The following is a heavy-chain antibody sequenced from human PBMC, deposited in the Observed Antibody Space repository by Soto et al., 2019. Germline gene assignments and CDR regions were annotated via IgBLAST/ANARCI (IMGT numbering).Heavy chain of an antibody. V-gene: IGHV4-31*03. CDR2: IFYGGST. Sequence: QVQLQESGPGLVKPSQTLSLTCTVSGGSISSTGYFWTWIRQHPGKGLEWIGYIFYGGSTFHNPSLKSRVTISVDTSKNQFSLELSSVTAADTAVYYCAREAGSGDYFDYWGQGALVTVSS. CDR1: GGSISSTGYF. CDR3: AREAGSGDYFDY. J-gene: IGHJ4*02. D-gene: IGHD1-26*01.